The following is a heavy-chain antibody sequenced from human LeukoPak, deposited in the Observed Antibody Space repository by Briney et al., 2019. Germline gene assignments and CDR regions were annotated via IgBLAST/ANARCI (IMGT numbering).Heavy chain of an antibody. CDR3: AGDFPFTSSLYY. CDR1: GFTFSSYS. D-gene: IGHD2-2*01. V-gene: IGHV3-48*01. CDR2: ISSSSSNI. J-gene: IGHJ4*02. Sequence: QSGGSLRLSCAASGFTFSSYSMNWVRQAPGKGLEWVSSISSSSSNIYYADSVKGRFTISRDNAKNSLYLQMDSLRAKDTAVYYCAGDFPFTSSLYYWGQGTLVTVSS.